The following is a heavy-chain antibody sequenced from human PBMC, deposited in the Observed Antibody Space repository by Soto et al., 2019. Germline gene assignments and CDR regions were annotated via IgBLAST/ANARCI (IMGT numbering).Heavy chain of an antibody. CDR1: GYTFTSYA. CDR3: ARSLTYYDILTGYPGANGMDV. J-gene: IGHJ6*02. CDR2: INAGNGIT. V-gene: IGHV1-3*01. D-gene: IGHD3-9*01. Sequence: ASVKVSCKASGYTFTSYAMHWVRQAPGQRLEWMGWINAGNGITKYSQKFQGRVTITRDTSASTAYMELSSLRSEDTAVYYCARSLTYYDILTGYPGANGMDVWGQGTTVTVSS.